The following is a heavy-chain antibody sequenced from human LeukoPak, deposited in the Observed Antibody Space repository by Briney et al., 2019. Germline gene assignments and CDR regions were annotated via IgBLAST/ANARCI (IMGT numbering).Heavy chain of an antibody. J-gene: IGHJ4*02. Sequence: SETLSLTCAVYGGSFSGYYWSWIRQPPGKGLEWIGEINHSGSTNYNPSLKSRVTISVDTSKNQFSLKLSSVTAADTAVYYCARGFYYDSSGVHYFDYWGQGTLVTVSS. CDR1: GGSFSGYY. D-gene: IGHD3-22*01. CDR2: INHSGST. V-gene: IGHV4-34*01. CDR3: ARGFYYDSSGVHYFDY.